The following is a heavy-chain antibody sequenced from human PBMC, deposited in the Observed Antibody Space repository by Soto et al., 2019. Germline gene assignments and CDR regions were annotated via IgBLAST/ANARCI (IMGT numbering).Heavy chain of an antibody. CDR3: VKGTEDCSGARCYSRLVY. V-gene: IGHV3-23*01. CDR1: GFIFSSYA. J-gene: IGHJ4*02. Sequence: EVQLLDSGGGLVQPGGSLRLSCAASGFIFSSYAMTWVRQVPGKGLEWVSVISASGDAADYADSLKGRFTISRDNSENILFLHMNNLRGDDTAVYNCVKGTEDCSGARCYSRLVYWGQGTLVTVSS. D-gene: IGHD2-15*01. CDR2: ISASGDAA.